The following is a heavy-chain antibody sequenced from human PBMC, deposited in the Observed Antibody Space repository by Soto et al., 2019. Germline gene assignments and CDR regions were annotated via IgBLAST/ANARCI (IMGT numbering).Heavy chain of an antibody. Sequence: PSETLSLTCTVSGGSISSYYWSWIRQPPGKGLEWIGYIYYSGSTYYNPSLKSRVTISVDTSKNQFSLKLSSVTAADTAVYYCARVEGSYCSSTSCPEPVDAFDIWGQGTMVTVSS. D-gene: IGHD2-2*01. CDR2: IYYSGST. J-gene: IGHJ3*02. V-gene: IGHV4-59*12. CDR3: ARVEGSYCSSTSCPEPVDAFDI. CDR1: GGSISSYY.